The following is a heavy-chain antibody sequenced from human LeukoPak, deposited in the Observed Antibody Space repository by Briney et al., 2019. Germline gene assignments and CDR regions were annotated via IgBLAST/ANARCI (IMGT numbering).Heavy chain of an antibody. D-gene: IGHD6-13*01. CDR3: ARDQGSSSWNYYYGMDV. J-gene: IGHJ6*02. V-gene: IGHV1-46*01. CDR2: ISPSGGST. CDR1: GYTFTSYY. Sequence: ASVKVSCKASGYTFTSYYMHWVRQAPGQGLEWMGIISPSGGSTSYAREFQGRVTMTRDTPTSTASMELSSLRSDDTAVYYCARDQGSSSWNYYYGMDVWGQGTTVTVSS.